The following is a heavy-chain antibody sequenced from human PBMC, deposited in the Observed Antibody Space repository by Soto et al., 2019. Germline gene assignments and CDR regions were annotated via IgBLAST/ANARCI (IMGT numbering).Heavy chain of an antibody. CDR2: IYYSGST. CDR3: ARPRKYCSGGSCYSNWFDP. D-gene: IGHD2-15*01. V-gene: IGHV4-39*01. CDR1: GGSISSSSYY. J-gene: IGHJ5*02. Sequence: QLQLQESGPGLVKPSETLSLTCTVSGGSISSSSYYWGWIRQPPGKGLEWIGSIYYSGSTYYHPSLKSRVTTSVETSKNQFSRKLSSVTAADTAVYYCARPRKYCSGGSCYSNWFDPWGQGTLVTVSS.